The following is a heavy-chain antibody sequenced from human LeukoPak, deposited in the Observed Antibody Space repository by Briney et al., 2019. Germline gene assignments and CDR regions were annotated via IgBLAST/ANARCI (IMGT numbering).Heavy chain of an antibody. Sequence: GESLKISCKGSGYSFTSYWIGWVRPMPRKGLEWMGIIYSVDSGTRYSPSFQGQVTISADKSISIAYLQWSSLKASDTAIYYCARLVNIVATVDYWGQGTLVTVSS. J-gene: IGHJ4*02. D-gene: IGHD5-12*01. CDR3: ARLVNIVATVDY. V-gene: IGHV5-51*01. CDR1: GYSFTSYW. CDR2: IYSVDSGT.